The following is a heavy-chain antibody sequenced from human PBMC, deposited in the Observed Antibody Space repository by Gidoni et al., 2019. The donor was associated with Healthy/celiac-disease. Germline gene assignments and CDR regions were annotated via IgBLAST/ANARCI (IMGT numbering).Heavy chain of an antibody. CDR1: GYTFTSYG. CDR2: MNPTSGNT. Sequence: QVQRVQSGAEVKKPGASVKVSCKASGYTFTSYGINWVRHATGQGLEWMGWMNPTSGNTGYAQKFQGRVTMTRNTSIRTAYMELRSLRSEDTAVYYCARGPYSSSWYSYNWFDPWGQGTLVTVSS. D-gene: IGHD6-13*01. CDR3: ARGPYSSSWYSYNWFDP. V-gene: IGHV1-8*01. J-gene: IGHJ5*02.